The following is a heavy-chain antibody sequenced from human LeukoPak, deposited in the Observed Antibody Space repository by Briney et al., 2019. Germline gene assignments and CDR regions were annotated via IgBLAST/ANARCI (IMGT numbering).Heavy chain of an antibody. D-gene: IGHD5-12*01. CDR2: ISSSSSHI. V-gene: IGHV3-21*01. Sequence: GGSLRLSCAASGFTFSSYSMNWVRQAPGKGLEWFSSISSSSSHIYYADSVKGRFTISRDNAKNSLYLQINSLRAEDTAVYYCARLIGSYYMDVWGKGTTVTVSS. CDR1: GFTFSSYS. J-gene: IGHJ6*03. CDR3: ARLIGSYYMDV.